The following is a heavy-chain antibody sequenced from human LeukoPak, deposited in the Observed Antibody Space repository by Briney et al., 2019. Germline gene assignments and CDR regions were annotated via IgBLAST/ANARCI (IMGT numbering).Heavy chain of an antibody. Sequence: SETLSLTCTVSGASISSYYWSWIRQSPGKGLEWIEYVHHTGSRSYNPSLKSRVTISLDRDKSQFSLKLTSVTAADTAVYYCARERATSGRCRFDFWGQGALVTVSS. CDR2: VHHTGSR. CDR1: GASISSYY. J-gene: IGHJ4*02. D-gene: IGHD6-25*01. CDR3: ARERATSGRCRFDF. V-gene: IGHV4-59*13.